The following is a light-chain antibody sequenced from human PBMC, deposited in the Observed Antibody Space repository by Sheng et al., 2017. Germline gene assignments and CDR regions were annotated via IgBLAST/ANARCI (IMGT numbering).Light chain of an antibody. J-gene: IGKJ4*01. Sequence: DIQMTQSPSTLSASVGDRVTITCRASQSISNWLAWYQHKPGKVPKLLIFDVSNLETGVPSRFSGSGSGTQFTFTISSLQPEDIATYYCQHYENLPLTFGGGTKVEIK. CDR3: QHYENLPLT. CDR1: QSISNW. CDR2: DVS. V-gene: IGKV1-33*01.